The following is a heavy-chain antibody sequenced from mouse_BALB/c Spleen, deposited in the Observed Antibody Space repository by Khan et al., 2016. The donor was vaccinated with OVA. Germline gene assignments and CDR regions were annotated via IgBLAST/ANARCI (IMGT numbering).Heavy chain of an antibody. Sequence: EVQLQESGPGLVKPSQSLSLTCTVNGYSITSNYAWNWLRQFPGNKLDWMGYISYSGSTNYNPSLKSRLSITRDTYKNQFFLLLHSVTTENAATYYCARGNYYGYALDYWGLGTSVTVSS. V-gene: IGHV3-2*02. CDR1: GYSITSNYA. D-gene: IGHD1-1*01. CDR2: ISYSGST. J-gene: IGHJ4*01. CDR3: ARGNYYGYALDY.